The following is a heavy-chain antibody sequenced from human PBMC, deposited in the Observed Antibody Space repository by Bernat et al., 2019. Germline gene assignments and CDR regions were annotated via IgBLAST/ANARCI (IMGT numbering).Heavy chain of an antibody. CDR3: ARDSTNMVQGVPGYYYYYYMDV. CDR2: ISSSSSYI. V-gene: IGHV3-21*05. Sequence: EVQLVESGGGLVKPGGSLRLSCAASGFTFSSYSMNWVRHAPGKGLEWVSYISSSSSYIYYADSVKGRFTISRDNAKNSLYLQMNSLRAEDTAVYYCARDSTNMVQGVPGYYYYYYMDVWGKGTTVTVSS. CDR1: GFTFSSYS. J-gene: IGHJ6*03. D-gene: IGHD3-10*01.